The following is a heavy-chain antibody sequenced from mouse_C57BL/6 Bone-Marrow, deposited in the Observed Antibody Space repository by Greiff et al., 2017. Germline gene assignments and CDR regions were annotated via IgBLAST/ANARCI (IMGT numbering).Heavy chain of an antibody. J-gene: IGHJ3*01. Sequence: QVQLQQSGAELVKPGASVKISCKASGYAFSSYWMNWVKQRPGKGLEWIGQIYPGDGGTNYNGQFKGKATLTADKSSSTAYMQLSSLTSEDSAVYLCARWGEYGSGPAWFAYWGQGTLVTVSA. CDR1: GYAFSSYW. V-gene: IGHV1-80*01. D-gene: IGHD1-1*01. CDR2: IYPGDGGT. CDR3: ARWGEYGSGPAWFAY.